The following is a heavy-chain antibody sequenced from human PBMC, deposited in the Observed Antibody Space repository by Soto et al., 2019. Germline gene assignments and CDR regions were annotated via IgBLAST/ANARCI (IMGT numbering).Heavy chain of an antibody. Sequence: QLQLMQSGGEAKNPGASVKVSCEASGYSFSTYAISWLRQAPGQGLAWMGLITPNNGYTNYAQKFQCILILTTDIPSSTAYMELTSLRYDDTAMYYCATSYDSGFDPWGQGTLVSVS. CDR2: ITPNNGYT. CDR1: GYSFSTYA. CDR3: ATSYDSGFDP. D-gene: IGHD3-3*01. V-gene: IGHV1-18*01. J-gene: IGHJ5*02.